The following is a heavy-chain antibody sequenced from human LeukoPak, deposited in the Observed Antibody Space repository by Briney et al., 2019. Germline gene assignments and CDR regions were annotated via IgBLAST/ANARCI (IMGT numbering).Heavy chain of an antibody. CDR3: AKDLYSNPDYYYYGMDV. V-gene: IGHV3-23*01. Sequence: GGSLRLSCAASGFTFSSYAMSWVRQAPGKGLEWVSAISGSGGSTYYADSVKGRFTISRDNSKNTLYLQMNSLRAGDTAVYYCAKDLYSNPDYYYYGMDVWGQGTTVTVSS. CDR1: GFTFSSYA. J-gene: IGHJ6*02. D-gene: IGHD4-4*01. CDR2: ISGSGGST.